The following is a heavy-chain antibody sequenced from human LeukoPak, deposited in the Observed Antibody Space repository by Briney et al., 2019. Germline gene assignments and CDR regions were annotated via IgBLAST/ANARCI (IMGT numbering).Heavy chain of an antibody. CDR2: INHSGST. CDR3: ARDQTSLGAFDI. D-gene: IGHD3-16*01. CDR1: GESFSGYY. V-gene: IGHV4-34*01. J-gene: IGHJ3*02. Sequence: SETLSLTCAVYGESFSGYYWSWIRQPPGKGLEWIGEINHSGSTNYNPSLKSRVTISVDTSKNQFSLKLSSVTAADTAVYYCARDQTSLGAFDIWGQGTMVTVSS.